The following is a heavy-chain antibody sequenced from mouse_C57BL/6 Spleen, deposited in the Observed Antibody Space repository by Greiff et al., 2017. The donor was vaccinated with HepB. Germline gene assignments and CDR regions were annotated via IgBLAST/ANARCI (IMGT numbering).Heavy chain of an antibody. CDR3: ARGEGYDGYSFDY. Sequence: VQLQQSGAELASPGASVTLSCKASGYTFTDHIMNWVKKRPGQGLEWIGRIYPVSGETNYNQKVMGKATFSVDRSSSTVYMVLNSLTSEDPAVYYCARGEGYDGYSFDYWGQGTTLTVSS. CDR1: GYTFTDHI. J-gene: IGHJ2*01. V-gene: IGHV1-11*01. D-gene: IGHD2-2*01. CDR2: IYPVSGET.